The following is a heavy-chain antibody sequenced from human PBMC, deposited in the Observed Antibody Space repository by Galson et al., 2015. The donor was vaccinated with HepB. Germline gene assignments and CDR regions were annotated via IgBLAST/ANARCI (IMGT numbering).Heavy chain of an antibody. J-gene: IGHJ6*02. Sequence: SLRLSCAASGFTFSSYAMSWVRQAPGKGLEWVSSISGRGGNTYYTDSVKGRFTISRDNSKKMVYLEMNSLRAEDTALYYCGKDPVRASYRPYGMDVWGQGTAVT. V-gene: IGHV3-23*01. D-gene: IGHD5-18*01. CDR1: GFTFSSYA. CDR2: ISGRGGNT. CDR3: GKDPVRASYRPYGMDV.